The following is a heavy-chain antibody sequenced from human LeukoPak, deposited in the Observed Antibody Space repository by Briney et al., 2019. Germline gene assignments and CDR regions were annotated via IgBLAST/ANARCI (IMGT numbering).Heavy chain of an antibody. CDR1: GFTFTSSA. CDR3: AAAVYDSSGYYYEYYFDN. CDR2: IVVGSGNT. Sequence: SVKVSSKASGFTFTSSAMQWVRQARGQRLEWIGWIVVGSGNTNYAQKFQERVTITRDMSTSTAYMELSSLRSEDTAVYYCAAAVYDSSGYYYEYYFDNWGQGALVTVSP. J-gene: IGHJ4*02. V-gene: IGHV1-58*02. D-gene: IGHD3-22*01.